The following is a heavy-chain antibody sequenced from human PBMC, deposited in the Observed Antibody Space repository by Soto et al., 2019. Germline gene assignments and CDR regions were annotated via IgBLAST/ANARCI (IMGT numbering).Heavy chain of an antibody. Sequence: ASVKVSCKXSGYTFTTYYMHWGRQAPGQGLEWMGIINPVGGSTVYAQRFQGRVTMTRDTSTSTVYMDLSRLRSEDTAVYYCARGGLRFLEGMDVWGQGTTVTVS. CDR1: GYTFTTYY. J-gene: IGHJ6*02. V-gene: IGHV1-46*01. D-gene: IGHD3-3*01. CDR3: ARGGLRFLEGMDV. CDR2: INPVGGST.